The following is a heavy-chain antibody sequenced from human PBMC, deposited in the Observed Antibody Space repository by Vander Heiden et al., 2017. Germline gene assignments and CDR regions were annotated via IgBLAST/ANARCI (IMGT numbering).Heavy chain of an antibody. CDR3: ARRYGSRWYWFDP. Sequence: EVQLVQSGAEVKKPGESLKISCKGSGYRFTSYWIGWVRQMPGKGLEWMGIIYPGDSDTRYSPAVQGQVTISADKSSTTAYLQWRRMKASDTAMYYFARRYGSRWYWFDPWGQGTMVTVYS. V-gene: IGHV5-51*01. J-gene: IGHJ5*02. D-gene: IGHD6-13*01. CDR2: IYPGDSDT. CDR1: GYRFTSYW.